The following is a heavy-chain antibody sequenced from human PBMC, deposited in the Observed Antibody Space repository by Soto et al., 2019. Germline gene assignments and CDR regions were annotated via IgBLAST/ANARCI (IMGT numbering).Heavy chain of an antibody. J-gene: IGHJ4*02. CDR3: ARDWCSGGSCYLFFDY. CDR1: GYAFTSYG. CDR2: INIYNGNT. D-gene: IGHD2-15*01. V-gene: IGHV1-18*04. Sequence: QVQLVQAGAEVKKPGASVKVSCKAAGYAFTSYGISFLRQAPGQALEWMGWINIYNGNTNYAQKFRGRVIMTTDTSTNTADMELRSLRSDDTAVYDGARDWCSGGSCYLFFDYWGQGTLVTVSS.